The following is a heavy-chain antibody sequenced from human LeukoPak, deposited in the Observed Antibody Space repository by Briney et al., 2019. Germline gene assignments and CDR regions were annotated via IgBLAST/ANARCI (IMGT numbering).Heavy chain of an antibody. J-gene: IGHJ4*02. CDR1: GYSISSGYY. CDR3: ARVTSRLGVCDY. Sequence: SETLSLTCTVSGYSISSGYYWGWIRQPPGKGLEWIGSNYHSGSTYYNPSLKSRVTISVDTSKNQFSLKLRSVTAADTAVYYCARVTSRLGVCDYWGQGSLVTVSS. CDR2: NYHSGST. D-gene: IGHD2-8*01. V-gene: IGHV4-38-2*02.